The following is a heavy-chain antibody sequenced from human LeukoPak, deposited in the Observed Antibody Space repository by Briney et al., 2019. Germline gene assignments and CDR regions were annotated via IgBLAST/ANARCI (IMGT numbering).Heavy chain of an antibody. J-gene: IGHJ4*02. V-gene: IGHV3-48*03. D-gene: IGHD3-3*01. CDR2: ISSSGSTI. CDR1: GFTFSSFE. Sequence: GGSLRLSCAASGFTFSSFEMNWVRQAPGKGLEWVSYISSSGSTIYYADSVKGRFTISRDNAKNSLYLQMNSLRAEDTAVYYCARVPYYDFWSGFDYWGQGTLVTVSS. CDR3: ARVPYYDFWSGFDY.